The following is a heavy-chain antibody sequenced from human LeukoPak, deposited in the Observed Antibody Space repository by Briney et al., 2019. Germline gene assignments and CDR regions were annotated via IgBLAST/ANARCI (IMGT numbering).Heavy chain of an antibody. J-gene: IGHJ4*02. V-gene: IGHV3-30-3*01. CDR1: GFTFSTYT. Sequence: PGGSLRLSCAASGFTFSTYTMHWVRQAPGKGLDWVAFISNDGSKIYYADSVRGRFTISRDNSKNTLYLQMNSLRAEDTAVYYCAKDRTAGYDGLVDYWGQGTLVTVSS. D-gene: IGHD5-12*01. CDR3: AKDRTAGYDGLVDY. CDR2: ISNDGSKI.